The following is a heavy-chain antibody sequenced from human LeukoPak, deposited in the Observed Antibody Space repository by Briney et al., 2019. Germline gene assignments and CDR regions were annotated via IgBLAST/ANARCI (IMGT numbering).Heavy chain of an antibody. Sequence: GGSLRLSCAASGFTFSSYLMNWVRQAPGKGLEWVSYISSSGSTIYYADSVKGRFTISRDNAKNSLYLQMNSLRAEDTAVYYGGREAISGSWARGVLNIWGKGTMVTV. CDR2: ISSSGSTI. J-gene: IGHJ3*02. CDR1: GFTFSSYL. D-gene: IGHD3-3*02. CDR3: GREAISGSWARGVLNI. V-gene: IGHV3-48*03.